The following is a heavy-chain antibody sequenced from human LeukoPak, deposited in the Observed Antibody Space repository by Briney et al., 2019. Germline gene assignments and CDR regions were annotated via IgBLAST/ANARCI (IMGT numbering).Heavy chain of an antibody. CDR2: ISAYNGNT. Sequence: ASVTVSFKASVYTFTSYGISWVRQAPGQGLEWMGWISAYNGNTNYAQKLQGRVTMTTDTSTSTAYMELRSLRSDDTAVYYCASEYYYDSSGSRTDDAFDIWGQGTMVTVSS. V-gene: IGHV1-18*01. D-gene: IGHD3-22*01. J-gene: IGHJ3*02. CDR1: VYTFTSYG. CDR3: ASEYYYDSSGSRTDDAFDI.